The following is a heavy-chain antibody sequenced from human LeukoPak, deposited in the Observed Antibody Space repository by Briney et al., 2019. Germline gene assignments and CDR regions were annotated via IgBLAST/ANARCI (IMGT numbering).Heavy chain of an antibody. CDR3: ARSIVGVRKRNDY. J-gene: IGHJ4*02. D-gene: IGHD1-26*01. Sequence: GASVKVSCKASGDTFTTYYIHWARQASGQGLEWMGWMNPNSGHTGYAQKFQGRVTMTRSTSISTAYMELTSLTSEDSAVYYCARSIVGVRKRNDYWGQGTLVTVSS. CDR2: MNPNSGHT. CDR1: GDTFTTYY. V-gene: IGHV1-8*02.